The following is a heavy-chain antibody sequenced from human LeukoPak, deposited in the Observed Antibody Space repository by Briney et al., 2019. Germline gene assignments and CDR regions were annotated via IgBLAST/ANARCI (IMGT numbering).Heavy chain of an antibody. J-gene: IGHJ4*02. CDR3: ARYSGSYYYFDY. D-gene: IGHD1-26*01. Sequence: ASVKVSCKASGYTFTSYDINWVRQATGQGLEWMGWMNPNSGNTGYAQKFQGRVTITRNTSISTAYMELSSLRSEDTAVYYRARYSGSYYYFDYWGQGTLVTVSS. CDR2: MNPNSGNT. CDR1: GYTFTSYD. V-gene: IGHV1-8*03.